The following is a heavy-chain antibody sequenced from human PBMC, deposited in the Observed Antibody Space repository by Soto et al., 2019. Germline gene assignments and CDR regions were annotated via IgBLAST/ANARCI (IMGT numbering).Heavy chain of an antibody. Sequence: QVQLVQSGAEVKKPESSVKVSCKAPGGTFSTYAISWVRQAPGQGLEWMGGIIPMFGTANYAQRCQDRGTITAEETTNTGYRELSSLRSEDTAVYFCASGIQLWLRRINNGYSGWGQGTLVTVSS. CDR3: ASGIQLWLRRINNGYSG. V-gene: IGHV1-69*12. D-gene: IGHD5-18*01. CDR2: IIPMFGTA. CDR1: GGTFSTYA. J-gene: IGHJ4*02.